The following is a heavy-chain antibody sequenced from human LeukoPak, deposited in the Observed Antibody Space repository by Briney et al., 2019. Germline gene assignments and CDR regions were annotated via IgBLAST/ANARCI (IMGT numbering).Heavy chain of an antibody. CDR3: ARGYYDSSGYSPFDP. V-gene: IGHV4-31*03. J-gene: IGHJ5*02. D-gene: IGHD3-22*01. CDR1: GYSISSGYY. CDR2: IHYSGAT. Sequence: PSETLSLTCTVSGYSISSGYYWSWIRQHPGKGLEWIGYIHYSGATYYNPSLRSRFSISVDTSKNQFSLKLSSVTAADTAVYYCARGYYDSSGYSPFDPWGQGTLVTVSS.